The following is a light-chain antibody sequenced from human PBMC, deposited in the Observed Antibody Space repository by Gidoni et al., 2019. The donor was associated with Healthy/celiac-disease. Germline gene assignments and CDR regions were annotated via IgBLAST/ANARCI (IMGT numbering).Light chain of an antibody. V-gene: IGKV1-33*01. Sequence: DIQMTQSPSSLSASVGDRVTITCQASQVISNYLNWYQQKPGKAPKLLIYDASNLETGVPSRFSGSGSGTEFTFTISSLQPEDIATYYCQQYDNLPPFTFGPGTKVDIK. J-gene: IGKJ3*01. CDR1: QVISNY. CDR2: DAS. CDR3: QQYDNLPPFT.